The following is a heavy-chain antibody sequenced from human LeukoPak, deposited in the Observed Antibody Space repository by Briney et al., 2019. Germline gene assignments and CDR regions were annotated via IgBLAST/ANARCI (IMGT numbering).Heavy chain of an antibody. V-gene: IGHV5-51*01. CDR1: GYTFSNYW. CDR2: VYPGDSDT. CDR3: ARRSDCSGGSCYLSYYGMDV. D-gene: IGHD2-15*01. Sequence: GESLKISCKASGYTFSNYWIGWVRQMPGKGLEWMGIVYPGDSDTRYSPSFQGQVTISADKSISTAYLRWSSLKASDTAIYYCARRSDCSGGSCYLSYYGMDVWGQGTTVTVSS. J-gene: IGHJ6*02.